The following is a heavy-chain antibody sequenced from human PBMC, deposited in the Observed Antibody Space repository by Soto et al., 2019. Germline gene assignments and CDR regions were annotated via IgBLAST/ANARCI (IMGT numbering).Heavy chain of an antibody. Sequence: QITLEESGPPLVRPAQTLTLTCAFSGFSLTTTSMGVAWIRQPPGQALEWLALIYWDDDERYSHSLKDRLTISQATSISRVVMTISNMTPEEKGTACGAHAGDYDLLSFDHWGPGTLVTVSS. D-gene: IGHD4-17*01. CDR1: GFSLTTTSMG. J-gene: IGHJ4*02. CDR3: AHAGDYDLLSFDH. CDR2: IYWDDDE. V-gene: IGHV2-5*02.